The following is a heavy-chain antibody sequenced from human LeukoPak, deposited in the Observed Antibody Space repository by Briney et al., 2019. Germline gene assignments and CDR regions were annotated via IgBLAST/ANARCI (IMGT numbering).Heavy chain of an antibody. CDR2: INPSGGST. D-gene: IGHD3-22*01. CDR3: ARSAGPVGDYYDSSGYDGPHDY. Sequence: ASVKVSCKASGYTFTSYYMHWVRQAPGQGLEWMGIINPSGGSTSYAQKFQGRVTMTRDTSTSTVYMELSSLRSEDTAVYYCARSAGPVGDYYDSSGYDGPHDYWGQGTLVTVSS. J-gene: IGHJ4*02. V-gene: IGHV1-46*01. CDR1: GYTFTSYY.